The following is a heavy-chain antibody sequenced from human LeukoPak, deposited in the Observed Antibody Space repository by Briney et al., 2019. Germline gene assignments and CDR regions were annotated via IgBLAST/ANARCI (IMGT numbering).Heavy chain of an antibody. J-gene: IGHJ3*02. Sequence: PGGSLRLSCAASGFTFDDYAMHWVRQAPGKGLEWVSGISWNSGSIGYADSVKGRFTISRDNAKNSLYLQMNSLRAEDMALYYCARDFLPSSGFSEGAFDIWGQRTMVTVSS. D-gene: IGHD3-22*01. V-gene: IGHV3-9*03. CDR2: ISWNSGSI. CDR1: GFTFDDYA. CDR3: ARDFLPSSGFSEGAFDI.